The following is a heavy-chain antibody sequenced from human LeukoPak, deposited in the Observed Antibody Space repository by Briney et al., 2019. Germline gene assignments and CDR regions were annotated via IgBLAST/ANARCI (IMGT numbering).Heavy chain of an antibody. Sequence: GGSLRLSCAASGFTFSAYWMHWVRQAPGQGLVWVSRTDTEGTSTHYADSVKGRFTVSRDNAKNTVYLQMNSLRAEDTAVYYCARDSYNNVDYWGQGTLVTVSS. CDR1: GFTFSAYW. CDR3: ARDSYNNVDY. J-gene: IGHJ4*02. CDR2: TDTEGTST. D-gene: IGHD5-24*01. V-gene: IGHV3-74*01.